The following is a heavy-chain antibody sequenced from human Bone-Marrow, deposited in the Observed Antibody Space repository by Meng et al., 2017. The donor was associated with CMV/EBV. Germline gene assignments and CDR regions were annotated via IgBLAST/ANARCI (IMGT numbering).Heavy chain of an antibody. CDR2: IIPIFGTA. CDR3: ARAAGYCSSTSCLNFDY. D-gene: IGHD2-2*03. J-gene: IGHJ4*02. CDR1: GGTFSSYA. V-gene: IGHV1-69*05. Sequence: SVKVSCKASGGTFSSYAISWVRQAPGQGLEWMGGIIPIFGTANYAQKFQSRVTITTDESTSTAYMELSSLRSEDTAVYYCARAAGYCSSTSCLNFDYWGQGTLVTVSS.